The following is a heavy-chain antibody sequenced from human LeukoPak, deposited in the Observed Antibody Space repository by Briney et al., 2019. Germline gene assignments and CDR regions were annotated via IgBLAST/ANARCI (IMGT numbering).Heavy chain of an antibody. CDR2: INHSGST. V-gene: IGHV4-34*01. J-gene: IGHJ4*02. CDR3: ARGVVAATSRAHFDY. Sequence: SETLSLTCAVYGGSFSGYYWSWIRQPPGKGLEWIGEINHSGSTNYNPSLKSRVTISVDTSKNQFSLKLSSVTAADTAVYYCARGVVAATSRAHFDYWGQGTPVTVSS. D-gene: IGHD2-15*01. CDR1: GGSFSGYY.